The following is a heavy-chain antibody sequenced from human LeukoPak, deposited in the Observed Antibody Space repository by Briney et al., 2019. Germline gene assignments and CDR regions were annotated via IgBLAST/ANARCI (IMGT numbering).Heavy chain of an antibody. CDR2: ISSNGGST. D-gene: IGHD3-10*01. V-gene: IGHV3-64*01. CDR1: GFTFSSYA. J-gene: IGHJ4*02. Sequence: GGALRLSCAASGFTFSSYAMHWVRQAPGKGLECVSAISSNGGSTYYANSVKGRFTISTDNSRNTLYLQMGSLRAEDMAVYYCATSNSGSLKLDYWGQGTLVTVSS. CDR3: ATSNSGSLKLDY.